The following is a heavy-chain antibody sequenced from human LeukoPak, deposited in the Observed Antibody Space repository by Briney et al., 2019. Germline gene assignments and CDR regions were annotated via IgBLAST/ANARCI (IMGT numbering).Heavy chain of an antibody. D-gene: IGHD3-10*01. J-gene: IGHJ4*02. CDR2: ISSSGSTI. V-gene: IGHV3-48*03. CDR3: ARSAPFGEFIDY. CDR1: GFTFSSYE. Sequence: GGSLRLSCAASGFTFSSYEMNWVRQAPGKGLEWVSYISSSGSTIYYADSVKGRFTISRDNAKNSLYLQMNSLRAEDTAVYYCARSAPFGEFIDYWGQGALVSAPS.